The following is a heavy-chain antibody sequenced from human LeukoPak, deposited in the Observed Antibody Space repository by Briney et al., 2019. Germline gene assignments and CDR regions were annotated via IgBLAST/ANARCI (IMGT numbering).Heavy chain of an antibody. V-gene: IGHV3-23*01. Sequence: GGSLRLSCAASGFIFSNYGMNWVRQAPGKGLEWVAAISASGSATSYADSERGRFTISRDNSKNTLYLQMNSLRAEDTAVYYCAKVEDYSSSWYYFDYWGQGTLVTVSS. CDR1: GFIFSNYG. CDR3: AKVEDYSSSWYYFDY. D-gene: IGHD6-13*01. CDR2: ISASGSAT. J-gene: IGHJ4*02.